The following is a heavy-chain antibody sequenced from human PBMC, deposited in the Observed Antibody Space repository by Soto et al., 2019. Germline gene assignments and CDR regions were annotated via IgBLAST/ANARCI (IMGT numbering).Heavy chain of an antibody. V-gene: IGHV4-39*01. Sequence: QLQLQESGPGLVKPSETLSLTCTVSAGSIISSSYYWGWIRQPPGKGLEWIGSIYYSGSTYHNPSLTSRXLIXVXKSKTQFSLKLSSVTAADTAVYYCARRGTVTTAFDYWGQGTLVTVSS. D-gene: IGHD4-17*01. CDR3: ARRGTVTTAFDY. J-gene: IGHJ4*02. CDR1: AGSIISSSYY. CDR2: IYYSGST.